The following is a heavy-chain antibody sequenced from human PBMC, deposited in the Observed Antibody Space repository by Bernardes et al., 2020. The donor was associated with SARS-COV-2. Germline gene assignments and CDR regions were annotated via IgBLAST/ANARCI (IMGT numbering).Heavy chain of an antibody. CDR1: GFTVSSNY. V-gene: IGHV3-53*01. CDR2: IYSGGST. D-gene: IGHD3-10*01. J-gene: IGHJ6*02. CDR3: AREMILWFGKFQSDYYYGMDV. Sequence: GGSLRLSCAASGFTVSSNYMSWVRQAPGKGLEWVSVIYSGGSTYYADSVKGRFTISRDNSKNTLYLQMNSLRAEDTAVYYCAREMILWFGKFQSDYYYGMDVWGQGTTVTVSS.